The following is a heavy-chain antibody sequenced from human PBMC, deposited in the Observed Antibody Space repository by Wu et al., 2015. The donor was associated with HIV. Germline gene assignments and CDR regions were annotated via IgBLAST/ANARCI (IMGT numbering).Heavy chain of an antibody. CDR1: GYTFTTYD. CDR2: MNPNSGNT. D-gene: IGHD2-2*01. V-gene: IGHV1-8*03. CDR3: ARGRFRYCSSTSCSWHAFDI. Sequence: QVQLAQSGAEVKKPGASVKVSCKASGYTFTTYDINWVRQATGQGLEWMGWMNPNSGNTGYAQKFQGRVTITRNTSISTAYMELNSLRSDDTAVYYCARGRFRYCSSTSCSWHAFDIWAKGQWSPSLQ. J-gene: IGHJ3*02.